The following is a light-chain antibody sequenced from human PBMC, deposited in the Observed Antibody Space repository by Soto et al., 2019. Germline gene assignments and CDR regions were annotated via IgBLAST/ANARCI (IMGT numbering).Light chain of an antibody. CDR3: QQYNNWPPNT. V-gene: IGKV3-15*01. J-gene: IGKJ4*01. Sequence: IVMTQSPATLSVSPGERATLSCRASQSVSSNLAWYQQKPGLAPRLLIYGASTRATGIPARFSGSGSGTEFTLTISSLQSEDFAVYYCQQYNNWPPNTFGGGTKVEIK. CDR2: GAS. CDR1: QSVSSN.